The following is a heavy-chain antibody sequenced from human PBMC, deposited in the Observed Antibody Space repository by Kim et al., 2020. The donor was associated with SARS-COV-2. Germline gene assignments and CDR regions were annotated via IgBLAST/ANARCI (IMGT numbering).Heavy chain of an antibody. CDR1: GFTFGDYA. Sequence: GGSLRLSCTASGFTFGDYAMSWVRQAPGKGLEWVGFIRSKAYGGTTEYAASVKGRLTISRDDSKTIAYLQMNSLKTEDTAVYYCTTYSKLRYFDWLPSSLGGYYYYMDVWGKGTTVTVSS. D-gene: IGHD3-9*01. J-gene: IGHJ6*03. V-gene: IGHV3-49*04. CDR2: IRSKAYGGTT. CDR3: TTYSKLRYFDWLPSSLGGYYYYMDV.